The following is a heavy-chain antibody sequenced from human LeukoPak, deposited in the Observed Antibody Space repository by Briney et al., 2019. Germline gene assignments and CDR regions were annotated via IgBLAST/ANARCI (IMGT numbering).Heavy chain of an antibody. CDR2: IYPGESDT. D-gene: IGHD2-15*01. J-gene: IGHJ5*02. Sequence: GGSLKISCKGSGYSFTSYWIGWVRQMPGKGLEWIGIIYPGESDTRNSPSFQGQVTIPADKPISTAYLQWRSLKASDTAMYHCARRSCSGGSCYRWFDPWGQGTLVTVSS. CDR3: ARRSCSGGSCYRWFDP. CDR1: GYSFTSYW. V-gene: IGHV5-51*01.